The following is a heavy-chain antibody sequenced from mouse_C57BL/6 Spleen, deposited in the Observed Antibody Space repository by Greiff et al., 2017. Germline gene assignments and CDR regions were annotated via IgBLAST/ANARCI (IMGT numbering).Heavy chain of an antibody. CDR3: ARGGSYYYGSSYPFDY. CDR2: IHPNSGST. D-gene: IGHD1-1*01. J-gene: IGHJ2*01. CDR1: GYTFTSYW. Sequence: VQLQQPGAELVKPGASVKLSCKASGYTFTSYWMHWVKQRPGQGLEWIGMIHPNSGSTSYNEKFKSKATLTVDKSSSTASMQLSSLTSEDSAVYYCARGGSYYYGSSYPFDYWGQGTTLTVSS. V-gene: IGHV1-64*01.